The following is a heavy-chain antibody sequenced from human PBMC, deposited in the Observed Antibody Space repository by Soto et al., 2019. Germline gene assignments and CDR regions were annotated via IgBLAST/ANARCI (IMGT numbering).Heavy chain of an antibody. V-gene: IGHV3-7*01. CDR1: GFTFSSYW. D-gene: IGHD2-2*01. CDR3: ARIVLVPAASIDY. Sequence: EVQLVESGGGLVQPGGSLRLSWAASGFTFSSYWMSWVRQAPGKGLEWVANIKQDGSEKYYVHSVKGPFTISRDNAKNPLYLLMNSLGAEATGVYYCARIVLVPAASIDYWGQGTLVTVSS. J-gene: IGHJ4*02. CDR2: IKQDGSEK.